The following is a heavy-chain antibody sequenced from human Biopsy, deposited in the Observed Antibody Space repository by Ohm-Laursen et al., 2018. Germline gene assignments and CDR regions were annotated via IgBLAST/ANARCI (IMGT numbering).Heavy chain of an antibody. CDR3: AIDGNDFLTDYLKIDQ. D-gene: IGHD3-9*01. J-gene: IGHJ4*02. V-gene: IGHV1-2*02. CDR2: INPKSGGT. Sequence: ASVKVSCKASGYTFTGFYFNWVRQAPGQGLEWMGWINPKSGGTHYLEKFRGRVTMTRDTSISTAYMEVSSLRFDDKAVYYCAIDGNDFLTDYLKIDQWGQGTLVTVSS. CDR1: GYTFTGFY.